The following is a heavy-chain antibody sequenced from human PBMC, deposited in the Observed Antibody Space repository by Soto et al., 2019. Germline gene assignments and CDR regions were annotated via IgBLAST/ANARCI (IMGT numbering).Heavy chain of an antibody. CDR2: ISGSGKTT. CDR1: GFTFNKCG. CDR3: AKDVSENSGTGIADY. J-gene: IGHJ4*02. D-gene: IGHD5-12*01. V-gene: IGHV3-23*01. Sequence: DVQLLESGGGLVQPGGSLRLSCVASGFTFNKCGISWVRQAPGKGLQWVATISGSGKTTEYADSVKGRLTISRDNSRNTVHLQMNSLRVEDTAMYFCAKDVSENSGTGIADYWGQGTLVTVSS.